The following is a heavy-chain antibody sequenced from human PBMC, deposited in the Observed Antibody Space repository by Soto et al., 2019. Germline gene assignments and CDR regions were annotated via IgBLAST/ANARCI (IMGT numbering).Heavy chain of an antibody. CDR2: IGTRGNTK. CDR1: GFTFSDYY. CDR3: ARDGTEYYGEYYDY. D-gene: IGHD4-17*01. J-gene: IGHJ4*02. V-gene: IGHV3-11*01. Sequence: GGSLRLSCATSGFTFSDYYMSWIRQAPGKGLEWVSYIGTRGNTKYYANSVRGRFTISRDNAKNSLYLQMNSLRADDTAVYYCARDGTEYYGEYYDYWGQGIPVTVSS.